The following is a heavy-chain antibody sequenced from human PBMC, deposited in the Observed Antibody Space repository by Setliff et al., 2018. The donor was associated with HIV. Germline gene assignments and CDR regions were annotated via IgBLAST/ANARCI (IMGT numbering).Heavy chain of an antibody. D-gene: IGHD3-22*01. V-gene: IGHV1-69*10. CDR3: ARTLYYDSSGYMGEGYYFYNYMDV. CDR1: GGTFSGYA. CDR2: IIPMLGIS. J-gene: IGHJ6*03. Sequence: GASVKVSCKASGGTFSGYAISWVRQAPGHGLEWMGGIIPMLGISNSAQKFQGRGTITADKSTSTVYMELNSLRSDDTAVYYCARTLYYDSSGYMGEGYYFYNYMDVWGKGTTVTVSS.